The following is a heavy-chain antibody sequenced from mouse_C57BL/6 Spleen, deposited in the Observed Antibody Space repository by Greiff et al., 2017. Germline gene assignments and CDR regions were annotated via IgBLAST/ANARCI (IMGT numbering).Heavy chain of an antibody. CDR3: ARGATDTLYVDY. J-gene: IGHJ2*01. CDR1: GYTFNSSW. V-gene: IGHV1-7*01. D-gene: IGHD4-1*02. CDR2: INPSSGYT. Sequence: QVQLLQSGAELAKPGASVKLSCTASGYTFNSSWMHWVKQRPGQGLAWIGYINPSSGYTKYNQKFKDKATLTADKSSSTAYLQLSSLTYEDTAVYYCARGATDTLYVDYWGQGTTLTVSS.